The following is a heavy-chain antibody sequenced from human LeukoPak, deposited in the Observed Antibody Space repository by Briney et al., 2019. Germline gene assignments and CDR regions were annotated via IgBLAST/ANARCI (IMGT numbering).Heavy chain of an antibody. CDR1: GYTFRNYG. CDR3: MRVAGSADY. J-gene: IGHJ4*02. CDR2: ISGDSYDT. Sequence: GASVKVSCKASGYTFRNYGINWVRQAPGQGLEWMGWISGDSYDTKYEQKLQGRVTMTTDTSTSTAYMELRSLRSDDTAVYYCMRVAGSADYWGQGTLVTVSS. V-gene: IGHV1-18*01. D-gene: IGHD6-19*01.